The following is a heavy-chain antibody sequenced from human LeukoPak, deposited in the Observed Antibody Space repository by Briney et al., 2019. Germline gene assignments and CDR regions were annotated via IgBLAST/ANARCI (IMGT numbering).Heavy chain of an antibody. Sequence: PGGSLRLSCAASGFTFSSYEMNWVRQAPGKGLEWVSYISSGSSSIFYADSVKGRFTISRDNSKNSLYLQMNSLRVEDTAVYYCARGGIAARFRYWGQGTLVTVSS. V-gene: IGHV3-48*03. CDR2: ISSGSSSI. D-gene: IGHD6-6*01. CDR1: GFTFSSYE. J-gene: IGHJ4*02. CDR3: ARGGIAARFRY.